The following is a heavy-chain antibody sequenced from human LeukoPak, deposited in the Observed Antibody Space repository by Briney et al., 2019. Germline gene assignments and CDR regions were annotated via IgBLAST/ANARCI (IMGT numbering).Heavy chain of an antibody. CDR3: ARVGGSGLGFDP. Sequence: SETLSLTCTVSGGSISSYYWSWIRQPPGKGLEWIGYIYYSGSTNYNPSLKSRVTISVDTSKNQFSLKLSSVTAADTAVYYCARVGGSGLGFDPWGQGTLVTVSS. CDR2: IYYSGST. CDR1: GGSISSYY. J-gene: IGHJ5*02. D-gene: IGHD3-10*01. V-gene: IGHV4-59*01.